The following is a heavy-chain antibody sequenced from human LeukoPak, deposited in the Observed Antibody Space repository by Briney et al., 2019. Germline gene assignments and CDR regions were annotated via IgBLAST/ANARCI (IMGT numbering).Heavy chain of an antibody. Sequence: ASAKVSCKASGYTFTSYDINWVRQATGQGLEWMGWMNPNSGNTGYAQKFQGRVTMTRNTSISTAYMELSSLRSEDTAVYYCARGLGAGTHYDFWSGYYYFDYWGQGTLVAVSS. CDR3: ARGLGAGTHYDFWSGYYYFDY. CDR1: GYTFTSYD. CDR2: MNPNSGNT. J-gene: IGHJ4*02. D-gene: IGHD3-3*01. V-gene: IGHV1-8*01.